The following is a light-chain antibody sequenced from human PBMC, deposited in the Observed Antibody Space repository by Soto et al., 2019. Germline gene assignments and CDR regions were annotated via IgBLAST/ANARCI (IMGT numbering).Light chain of an antibody. CDR1: QSISSG. J-gene: IGKJ5*01. CDR3: QQYNINP. V-gene: IGKV1-5*02. Sequence: SASTVSAYIGDRVTIIGRASQSISSGLAWYQQKPGKAAKLLIYDASSLESGVPSRFSGSGSGTEFTLTISRLEPDDLATYSFQQYNINPFG. CDR2: DAS.